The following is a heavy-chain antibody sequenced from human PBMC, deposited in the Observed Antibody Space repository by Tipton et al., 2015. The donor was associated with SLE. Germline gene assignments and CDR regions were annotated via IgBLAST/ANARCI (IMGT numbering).Heavy chain of an antibody. Sequence: SLRLSCAASGFTFSNYAMHWARQAPGKGLEWVAVILYDGSYKYYADSVKGRFTISRDNSKSTVYLHMNSLRPEDTAVYYCARVVGGYYGMDVWGQGTTVTVSS. J-gene: IGHJ6*02. CDR2: ILYDGSYK. D-gene: IGHD1-26*01. CDR1: GFTFSNYA. V-gene: IGHV3-30*04. CDR3: ARVVGGYYGMDV.